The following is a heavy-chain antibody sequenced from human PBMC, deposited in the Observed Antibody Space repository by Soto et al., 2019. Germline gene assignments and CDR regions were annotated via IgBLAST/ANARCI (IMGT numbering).Heavy chain of an antibody. CDR2: IDPSDSYT. J-gene: IGHJ5*02. D-gene: IGHD5-18*01. CDR3: ARHGGPTQIWLNNWFDP. Sequence: AGESLKISCKGSGYSFTSYWISWVRQMPGKGLEWMGRIDPSDSYTNYSPSFQGHVTISADKSISTAYLQWSSLKASDTAMYYCARHGGPTQIWLNNWFDPWGQGTLVTVSS. CDR1: GYSFTSYW. V-gene: IGHV5-10-1*01.